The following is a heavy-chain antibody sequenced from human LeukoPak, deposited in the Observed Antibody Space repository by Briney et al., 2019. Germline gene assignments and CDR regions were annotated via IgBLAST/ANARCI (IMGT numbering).Heavy chain of an antibody. D-gene: IGHD3-3*01. CDR3: TRDMGDFWSGHPDDY. CDR1: GFTFGDYA. Sequence: GGSLRLSCTASGFTFGDYAMSWVRQAPGKGLAWVGFIRSKAYGGTTKYAASVKGRFTISRDDSKSIAYLQMNSLKTEDTAVYYCTRDMGDFWSGHPDDYWGQGTLVTVSS. V-gene: IGHV3-49*04. J-gene: IGHJ4*02. CDR2: IRSKAYGGTT.